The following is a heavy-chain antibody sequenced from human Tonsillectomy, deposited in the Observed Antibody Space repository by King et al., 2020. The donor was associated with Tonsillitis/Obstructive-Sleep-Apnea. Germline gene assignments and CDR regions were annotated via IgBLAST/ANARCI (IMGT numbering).Heavy chain of an antibody. CDR2: IKSKTDGGTT. CDR1: GFTFSNAW. CDR3: TTAEFLEWLFPFDY. D-gene: IGHD3-3*01. Sequence: VQLVESGGGLVKPGGSLRLSCAASGFTFSNAWMSWVRQAPGKGREWVGRIKSKTDGGTTDYDAPGKGSLTISRDDSKNTLYLQMNSLKTEDTAVYYCTTAEFLEWLFPFDYWGQGTLVTVSS. V-gene: IGHV3-15*01. J-gene: IGHJ4*02.